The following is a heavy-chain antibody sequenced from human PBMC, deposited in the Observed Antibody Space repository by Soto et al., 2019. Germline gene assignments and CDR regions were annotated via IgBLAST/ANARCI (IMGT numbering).Heavy chain of an antibody. V-gene: IGHV3-23*01. CDR1: GFTFSRYA. Sequence: GGSLRLSCTASGFTFSRYAMSWVRQAPGKGLEWVSTISDSGSTYYAESVKGRLTISRDNSKHTLYLQMNSLRAEDTAVYYCAKGGLGNCSTTIVLFTFDLWGVGPLATVS. J-gene: IGHJ4*02. CDR2: ISDSGST. CDR3: AKGGLGNCSTTIVLFTFDL. D-gene: IGHD2-2*01.